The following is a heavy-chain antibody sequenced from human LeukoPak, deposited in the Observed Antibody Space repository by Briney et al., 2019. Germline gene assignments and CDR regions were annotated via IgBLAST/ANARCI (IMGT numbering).Heavy chain of an antibody. V-gene: IGHV4-39*01. J-gene: IGHJ4*02. Sequence: SETLSLTCTVSGGSISSSSYYWGWIRQPPGKGLEWIGSIYYSGSTYYNPSLKSRVTISVDTSKNQFSLKLSSVTAADTAVYYCARQLGYCSSTSCYADKVEYWGQGTLVTVSS. CDR3: ARQLGYCSSTSCYADKVEY. CDR2: IYYSGST. D-gene: IGHD2-2*01. CDR1: GGSISSSSYY.